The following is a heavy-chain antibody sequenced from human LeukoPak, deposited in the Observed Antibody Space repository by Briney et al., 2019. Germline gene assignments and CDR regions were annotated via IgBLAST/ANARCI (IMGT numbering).Heavy chain of an antibody. V-gene: IGHV3-7*03. Sequence: PGGSLRLSCAASGFTFSSYWMSWVRQAPGKGLEWVANIQQDGSDKSYVDSVKGRCTISRDNAKNSLYLQMNSLRAEDTAVYYCTTYRGQYAYWGQGTLVTVSS. CDR2: IQQDGSDK. CDR1: GFTFSSYW. CDR3: TTYRGQYAY. J-gene: IGHJ4*02. D-gene: IGHD4-11*01.